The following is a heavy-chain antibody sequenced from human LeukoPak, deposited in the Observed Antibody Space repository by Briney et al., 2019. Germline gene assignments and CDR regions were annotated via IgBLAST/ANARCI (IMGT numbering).Heavy chain of an antibody. CDR1: GFTFSSYA. Sequence: GGSLRLSCAASGFTFSSYAMSWVRQAPGKGLEWVSAISGSGGSTYYADSVKGRFTISRDNSKNTLYLQMKSLTAEDTAVYYCAKLRPLGYCSSTSCYRYFDYWGQGTLVTVSS. CDR3: AKLRPLGYCSSTSCYRYFDY. CDR2: ISGSGGST. V-gene: IGHV3-23*01. D-gene: IGHD2-2*01. J-gene: IGHJ4*02.